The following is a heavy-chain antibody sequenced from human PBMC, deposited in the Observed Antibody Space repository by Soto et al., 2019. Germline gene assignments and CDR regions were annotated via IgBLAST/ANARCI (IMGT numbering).Heavy chain of an antibody. V-gene: IGHV4-30-4*01. CDR2: IYYSGST. CDR3: ARDIAAAGADAFDI. J-gene: IGHJ3*02. Sequence: TLSLTCTVSGGSISSGDYYWSWIRQPPGKGLEWIGYIYYSGSTYYNPSLKSRVTISVDTSKNQFSLKLSSVTAADTAVYYCARDIAAAGADAFDIWGQGTMVTVSS. D-gene: IGHD6-13*01. CDR1: GGSISSGDYY.